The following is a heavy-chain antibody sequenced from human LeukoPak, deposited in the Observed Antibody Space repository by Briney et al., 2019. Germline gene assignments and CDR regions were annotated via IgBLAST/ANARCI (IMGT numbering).Heavy chain of an antibody. CDR1: GGSISSSSYY. CDR2: IYYSGST. J-gene: IGHJ4*02. CDR3: ASKMGFPYYFDY. Sequence: SETLSLTCTVSGGSISSSSYYWGWIRQPPGKGLEWIGSIYYSGSTYYNPSLKSRVTISVDTSKNQFSLKLSSVTAADTAVYYCASKMGFPYYFDYWGQGTLVTVSS. V-gene: IGHV4-39*07. D-gene: IGHD2-8*01.